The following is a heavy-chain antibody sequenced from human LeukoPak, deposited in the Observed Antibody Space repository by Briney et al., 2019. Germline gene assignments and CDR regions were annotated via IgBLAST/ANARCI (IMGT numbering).Heavy chain of an antibody. V-gene: IGHV3-48*03. Sequence: GGSLRLSCTTSYFTFSNYEMNWVRQAPGKGLEWISYITSAGGTKYYADSVKGRFTISRDNAMNSLYLQMNSLTAEDTAVYYCARDMVRIYGLDVWGQGTTVTVSS. J-gene: IGHJ6*02. CDR2: ITSAGGTK. CDR1: YFTFSNYE. CDR3: ARDMVRIYGLDV. D-gene: IGHD3-10*01.